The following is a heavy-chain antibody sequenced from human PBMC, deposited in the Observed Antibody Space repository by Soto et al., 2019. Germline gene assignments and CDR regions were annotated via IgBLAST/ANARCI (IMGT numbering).Heavy chain of an antibody. V-gene: IGHV4-39*01. CDR2: LFYGGTT. D-gene: IGHD3-10*01. J-gene: IGHJ4*02. CDR3: ARHRGPAPVY. Sequence: SETLSLTCTVSGGSISGYYWTWIRQPPGKGLEWVGSLFYGGTTDYNPSLKSRLTMSLDTSKNHFSLKLRSVTAADTAVYYCARHRGPAPVYWGQGTLVTVSS. CDR1: GGSISGYY.